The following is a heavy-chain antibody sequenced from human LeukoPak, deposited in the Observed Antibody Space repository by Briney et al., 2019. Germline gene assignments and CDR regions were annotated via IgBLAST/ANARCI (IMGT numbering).Heavy chain of an antibody. Sequence: PGGSLRLSCAASELTFSSYSMHWVRQAPGRGLEWVSSISSTSSYIYYADSVKGRFTISRDNAKNSLYLQMNSLRVEDTAVYFCATEDDNSGYDAFDIWGQGTMVTVSS. CDR3: ATEDDNSGYDAFDI. CDR2: ISSTSSYI. CDR1: ELTFSSYS. D-gene: IGHD3-22*01. J-gene: IGHJ3*02. V-gene: IGHV3-21*01.